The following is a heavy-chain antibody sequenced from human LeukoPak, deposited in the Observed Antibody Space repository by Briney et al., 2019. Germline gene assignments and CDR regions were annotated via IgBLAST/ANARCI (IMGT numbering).Heavy chain of an antibody. CDR3: AMSSARSANFYMDV. J-gene: IGHJ6*03. CDR1: GFTFSCYT. CDR2: INTSNSDI. D-gene: IGHD3-22*01. Sequence: GGSLRLSCAASGFTFSCYTMIWLRPAPGKGLEWVVCINTSNSDIYYVDTVKGRFTISRDNAKNSLYLQMNSVRAEDTAVYYCAMSSARSANFYMDVWGKGTTVTVSS. V-gene: IGHV3-21*01.